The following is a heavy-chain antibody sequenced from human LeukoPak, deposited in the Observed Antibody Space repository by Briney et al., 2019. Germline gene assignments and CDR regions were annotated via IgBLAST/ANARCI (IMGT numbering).Heavy chain of an antibody. CDR1: GGSFSGYY. V-gene: IGHV4-34*01. CDR2: INHSGST. J-gene: IGHJ4*02. D-gene: IGHD3-3*01. CDR3: ARRWRVFGVVIIPEPPIDY. Sequence: SETLSLTCAVYGGSFSGYYWSWIRQPPGKGLEWIGEINHSGSTNYNPSLKSRVTISVDTSKNQFSLKLSSVTAADTAVYYCARRWRVFGVVIIPEPPIDYWGQGTLVTVSS.